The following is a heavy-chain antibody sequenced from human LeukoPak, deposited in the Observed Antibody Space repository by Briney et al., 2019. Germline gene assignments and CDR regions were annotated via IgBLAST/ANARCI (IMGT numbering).Heavy chain of an antibody. CDR1: GFTFDDYA. Sequence: GGSLRLSCAASGFTFDDYAMHWVRQAAWKSLEWVSGISWNSGSIGYADSVKGRFTISRDNAKNSLYLQMNSLRAEDTALYYCAKDKHYYGSGTICDWGQGTLVTVSS. J-gene: IGHJ4*02. CDR2: ISWNSGSI. D-gene: IGHD3-10*01. V-gene: IGHV3-9*01. CDR3: AKDKHYYGSGTICD.